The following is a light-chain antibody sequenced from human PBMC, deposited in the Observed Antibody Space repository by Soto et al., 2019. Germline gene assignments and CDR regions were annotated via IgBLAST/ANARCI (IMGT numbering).Light chain of an antibody. CDR3: QQYIRWPLT. V-gene: IGKV3-15*01. J-gene: IGKJ4*01. CDR2: GAS. CDR1: QDVSSN. Sequence: EMVVTQSPATLSVSPGERATLSCRASQDVSSNLAWYQQKPGQAPSLLIYGASTRATGTPARFSGSGSGTEFTLTISSLQSEDYAVYFCQQYIRWPLTCGGGTKVEI.